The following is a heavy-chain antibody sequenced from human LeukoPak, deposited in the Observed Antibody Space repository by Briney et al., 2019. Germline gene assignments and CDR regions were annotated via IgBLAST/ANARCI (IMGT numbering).Heavy chain of an antibody. D-gene: IGHD2-2*02. CDR2: IKQDGSEK. Sequence: GSLRLSCAASGFTFSSYCMSWVRRAPGKGLEWVANIKQDGSEKYYVDSVKGRFTISRDNAKNSLYLQMNSLRAEDTAVYYCTRVGYCSSTTCYTGDGFDYWGQGTLVTVSS. V-gene: IGHV3-7*01. CDR3: TRVGYCSSTTCYTGDGFDY. J-gene: IGHJ4*02. CDR1: GFTFSSYC.